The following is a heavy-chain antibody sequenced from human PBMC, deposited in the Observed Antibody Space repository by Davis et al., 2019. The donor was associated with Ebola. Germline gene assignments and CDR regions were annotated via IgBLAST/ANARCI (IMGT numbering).Heavy chain of an antibody. V-gene: IGHV3-11*01. Sequence: GESLKISCAASEFTFSDYYMSWIRQAPGKGLEWLSSITTGATTIYYADSVRGRFTISRDDAMNSLYLQMDSLRAEDTAVYYCARDRRGGNDLGFDYWGQGTLVSVSS. D-gene: IGHD4-23*01. J-gene: IGHJ4*02. CDR3: ARDRRGGNDLGFDY. CDR2: ITTGATTI. CDR1: EFTFSDYY.